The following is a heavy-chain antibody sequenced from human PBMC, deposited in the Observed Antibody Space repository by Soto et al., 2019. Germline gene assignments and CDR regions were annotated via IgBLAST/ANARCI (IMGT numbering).Heavy chain of an antibody. V-gene: IGHV1-18*01. D-gene: IGHD1-26*01. CDR1: GYTFTSYG. Sequence: QVQLVQSGAEVKKPGASVKVSCKASGYTFTSYGFIWVRQSPGQGLEWMGWISAYNGNTNYAQKVQGRVTMTTATSTTTVYMALRSLRSDDTAVYYCARDRGSYALDFWGQGTLFTSSA. CDR2: ISAYNGNT. CDR3: ARDRGSYALDF. J-gene: IGHJ4*02.